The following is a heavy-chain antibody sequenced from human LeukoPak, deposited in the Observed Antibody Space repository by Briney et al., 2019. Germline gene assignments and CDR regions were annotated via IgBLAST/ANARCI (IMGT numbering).Heavy chain of an antibody. CDR3: AKVAFVPYDSSGADY. V-gene: IGHV3-23*01. CDR1: GFTFSSYA. D-gene: IGHD3-22*01. J-gene: IGHJ4*02. CDR2: ISGSGGSA. Sequence: GGSLRLSCAASGFTFSSYAMSWVRQAPGKGLEWVSAISGSGGSAYYADSVKGRFTISRDNSKNTLYLQMNSLRAEDTAVYYCAKVAFVPYDSSGADYWGQGTLVTVSS.